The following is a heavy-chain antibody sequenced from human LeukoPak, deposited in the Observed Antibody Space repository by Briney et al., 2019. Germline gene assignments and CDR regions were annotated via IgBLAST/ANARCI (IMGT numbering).Heavy chain of an antibody. J-gene: IGHJ6*02. CDR2: ISAYNGNT. Sequence: ASVKVSCKASGYTFTSYGISWVRQAPGQGLEWMGWISAYNGNTSYAQKLQGRVTMTTDTSTSTAYMELRSLRSDDTAVYYCARDPRGYSYGPYYYYYGMDVWGQGTTVTVSS. D-gene: IGHD5-18*01. CDR3: ARDPRGYSYGPYYYYYGMDV. CDR1: GYTFTSYG. V-gene: IGHV1-18*01.